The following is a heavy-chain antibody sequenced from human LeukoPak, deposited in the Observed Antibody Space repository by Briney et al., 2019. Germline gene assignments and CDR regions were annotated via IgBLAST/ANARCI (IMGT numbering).Heavy chain of an antibody. D-gene: IGHD6-19*01. CDR1: GYTFTSYD. CDR3: ARKPYSSGWSYYYYYYGMDV. J-gene: IGHJ6*02. CDR2: MNPNSGNT. Sequence: GASVKVSCKASGYTFTSYDINWVRQATGQGLEWMGWMNPNSGNTGYAQKFQGRVTMTRNTSISTAYMELSSPRSEDTAVYYCARKPYSSGWSYYYYYYGMDVWGQGTTVTVSS. V-gene: IGHV1-8*01.